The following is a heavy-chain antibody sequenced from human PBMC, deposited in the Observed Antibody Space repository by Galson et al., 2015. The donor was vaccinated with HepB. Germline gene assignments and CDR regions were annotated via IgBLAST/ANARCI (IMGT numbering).Heavy chain of an antibody. J-gene: IGHJ4*02. CDR3: ARQAVVVAANPRFDY. D-gene: IGHD2-15*01. V-gene: IGHV5-51*01. Sequence: QSGAEVTKPGESLKISCKGSGYSFTSYWIGWVRQMPGKGLEWMGIIYPGDSDTRYRPSFQGQVTISADKSISTAYLQWSSLKASDTAMYYCARQAVVVAANPRFDYLGQGTLVTVSS. CDR1: GYSFTSYW. CDR2: IYPGDSDT.